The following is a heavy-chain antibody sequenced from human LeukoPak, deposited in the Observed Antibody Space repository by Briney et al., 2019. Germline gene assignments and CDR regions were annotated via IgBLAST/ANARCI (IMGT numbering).Heavy chain of an antibody. Sequence: ASVKVSCKASGYAFTDYFMHWVRQAPGQGLEWMGWINPNSGDTDYAQKFQGRVTMTRDTSISTAYMELSSLRSDDTAVYYCARLGATTYVYWGQGTLVTVSS. J-gene: IGHJ4*02. V-gene: IGHV1-2*02. CDR3: ARLGATTYVY. CDR2: INPNSGDT. CDR1: GYAFTDYF. D-gene: IGHD1-26*01.